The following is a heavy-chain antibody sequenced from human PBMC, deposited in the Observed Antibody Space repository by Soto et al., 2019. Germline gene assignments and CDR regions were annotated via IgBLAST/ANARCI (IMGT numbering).Heavy chain of an antibody. CDR2: ISGSGGST. V-gene: IGHV3-23*01. CDR3: ATQYYRGGYYYYGMDV. CDR1: GFTFRSYA. Sequence: GGSLRLSCAASGFTFRSYAMSWLRQAPGKWLEWVSAISGSGGSTYYADSVKGRFTISRDNSKNTLYLQMNSLRAEETAVYYCATQYYRGGYYYYGMDVWGQGXTVTVYS. J-gene: IGHJ6*02. D-gene: IGHD3-10*01.